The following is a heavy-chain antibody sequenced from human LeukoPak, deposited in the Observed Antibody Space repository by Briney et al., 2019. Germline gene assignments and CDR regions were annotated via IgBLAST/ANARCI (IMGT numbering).Heavy chain of an antibody. CDR1: GFTFSSYG. Sequence: GGSLRLSCAASGFTFSSYGMHWVRQAPGKGLEWVAVISYDGSNKYYADSVKGRFTISRDNSKNTLYRQMNSLRAEDSAVYYCAKDAAPGVQVFDYWGQGTLVTVSS. CDR2: ISYDGSNK. J-gene: IGHJ4*02. V-gene: IGHV3-30*18. D-gene: IGHD3-10*01. CDR3: AKDAAPGVQVFDY.